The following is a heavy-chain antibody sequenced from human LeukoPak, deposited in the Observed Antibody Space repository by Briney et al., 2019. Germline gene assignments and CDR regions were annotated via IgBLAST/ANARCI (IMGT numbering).Heavy chain of an antibody. Sequence: SETLSLTCTVSGGSISSFYWSWIRQPPGKGLEWIGYIYYSGSTNYNPSLKSRVTISVDTSKNQFSLKLSSVTAADTAVYYCARVHTGFDYWGQGTLVTVSS. J-gene: IGHJ4*02. D-gene: IGHD1-14*01. CDR1: GGSISSFY. CDR3: ARVHTGFDY. V-gene: IGHV4-59*01. CDR2: IYYSGST.